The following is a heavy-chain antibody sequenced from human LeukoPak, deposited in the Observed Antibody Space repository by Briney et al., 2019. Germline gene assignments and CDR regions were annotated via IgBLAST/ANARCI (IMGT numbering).Heavy chain of an antibody. CDR2: INPNSGGT. D-gene: IGHD1-26*01. CDR1: GYTFTGYY. J-gene: IGHJ4*02. Sequence: AASVKVSCRASGYTFTGYYMHWVRQAPGQGLEWMGWINPNSGGTNYAQKFQGRVTMTRDTSISTVYMELSRLRSDDTAVYYCARGGSGGHVGLTYYWGQGTLVTVSS. V-gene: IGHV1-2*02. CDR3: ARGGSGGHVGLTYY.